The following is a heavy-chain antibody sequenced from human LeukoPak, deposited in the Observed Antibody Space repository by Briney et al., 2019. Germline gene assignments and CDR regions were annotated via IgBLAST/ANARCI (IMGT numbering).Heavy chain of an antibody. CDR2: INPRCGST. CDR1: GYTFTSYY. V-gene: IGHV1-46*01. Sequence: ASVKVSCKSSGYTFTSYYMHWVRQAPGQGLEWVGIINPRCGSTTYAQNFRGRVTMTRDTSTSTVYMDLSSLRSDGTAVYYCARNRLQLWLFGDLDYWGQGTLVTVSS. D-gene: IGHD5-18*01. CDR3: ARNRLQLWLFGDLDY. J-gene: IGHJ4*02.